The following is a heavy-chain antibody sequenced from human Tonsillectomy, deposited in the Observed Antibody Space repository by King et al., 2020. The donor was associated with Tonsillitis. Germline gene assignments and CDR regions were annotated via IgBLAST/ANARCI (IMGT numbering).Heavy chain of an antibody. Sequence: VQLVESGGGLVQPGRSLRLSCAASGFTFDDYAMHWVRQAPGKGLEWVSGISWNSGSIGYADSVKGRFTISRENAKNSLYLQMNSLRAEDTALYYCAKESRSRPDYGDYVLTTYYFDSWGQGTLVTVSS. D-gene: IGHD4-17*01. CDR2: ISWNSGSI. J-gene: IGHJ4*02. CDR1: GFTFDDYA. V-gene: IGHV3-9*01. CDR3: AKESRSRPDYGDYVLTTYYFDS.